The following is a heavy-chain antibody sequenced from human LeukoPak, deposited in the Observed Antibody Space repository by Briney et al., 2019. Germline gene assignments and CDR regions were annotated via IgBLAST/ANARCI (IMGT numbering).Heavy chain of an antibody. CDR1: GFTFSNAW. D-gene: IGHD6-19*01. CDR2: IKSNTDGGTT. Sequence: KTGGSLRLSCAASGFTFSNAWMSWVRQAPGKGLEWVGRIKSNTDGGTTDYAAPVEGRFTISRDDSKNTLYLQVNSLNTDDTAVYYCATTAGSRWYYFDYWGQGTLVIVSS. J-gene: IGHJ4*02. V-gene: IGHV3-15*01. CDR3: ATTAGSRWYYFDY.